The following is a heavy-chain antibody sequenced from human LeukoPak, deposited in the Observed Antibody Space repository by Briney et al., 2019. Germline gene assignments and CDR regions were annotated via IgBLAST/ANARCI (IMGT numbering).Heavy chain of an antibody. V-gene: IGHV5-10-1*01. CDR1: GYSFTSYW. J-gene: IGHJ4*02. Sequence: GESLKISCQGAGYSFTSYWISWVRQMPGKGLERMGRIDPSDSYTNYSPSFQGHVTISADKSISTAYLQWSSLKASDTAMYYCARRSSVTFDYWGQGTLFTVSS. D-gene: IGHD3-10*01. CDR2: IDPSDSYT. CDR3: ARRSSVTFDY.